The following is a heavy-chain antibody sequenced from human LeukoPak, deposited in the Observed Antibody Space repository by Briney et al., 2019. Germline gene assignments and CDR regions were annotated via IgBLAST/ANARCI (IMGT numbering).Heavy chain of an antibody. CDR2: IYYTGST. Sequence: SETLSLTCTVSAGSISSSTHYWGWIRQPPGKGLEWIGNIYYTGSTYYNPSLKSRVTISVDTSKNQFSLRLNSVTAADTAVYYCARRLDYGGNSVAYFDLWGRGTLVTVSS. D-gene: IGHD4-23*01. V-gene: IGHV4-39*01. J-gene: IGHJ2*01. CDR1: AGSISSSTHY. CDR3: ARRLDYGGNSVAYFDL.